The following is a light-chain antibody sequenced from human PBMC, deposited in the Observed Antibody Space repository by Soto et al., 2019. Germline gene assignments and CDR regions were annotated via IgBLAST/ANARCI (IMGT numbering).Light chain of an antibody. Sequence: QFVLTQAASVSGSPGQSITISYTGTSSDVGGYNYVSWYQQHPGKAPKFMIYDVSNRPSGVSNRFSGSKSGNTASLTISGLQAEDEADYYCSSYTSSSTLYVFGTGTKVTVL. CDR2: DVS. J-gene: IGLJ1*01. CDR1: SSDVGGYNY. CDR3: SSYTSSSTLYV. V-gene: IGLV2-14*01.